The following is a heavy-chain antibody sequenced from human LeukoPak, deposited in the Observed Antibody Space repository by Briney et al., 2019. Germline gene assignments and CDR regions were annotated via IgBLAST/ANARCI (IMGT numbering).Heavy chain of an antibody. V-gene: IGHV3-30-3*01. Sequence: GGSLRLSCAASGFTFSSYAMHWVRQAPGKGLEWVAVISYDGSNKYYADSVKGRFTISRDNSKNTLYLQMNSLRAEDTAVYYCARDGNSPSPPDYYYYYYYMDVWGKGTTVTVSS. CDR1: GFTFSSYA. D-gene: IGHD5-18*01. J-gene: IGHJ6*03. CDR2: ISYDGSNK. CDR3: ARDGNSPSPPDYYYYYYYMDV.